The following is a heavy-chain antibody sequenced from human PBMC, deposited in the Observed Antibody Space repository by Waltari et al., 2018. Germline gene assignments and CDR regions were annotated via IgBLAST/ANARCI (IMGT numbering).Heavy chain of an antibody. D-gene: IGHD7-27*01. CDR1: GFRFRTYA. CDR3: AKGGRDWGPHFDY. V-gene: IGHV3-23*01. Sequence: EVQLLASGGGQVSPGGSLRLSCGTSGFRFRTYAMTWVRQSTEKGLQWVSTMSATADATYYAESVKGRFTVSRDQSKSTLYLQMNSLTFEDTAVYYCAKGGRDWGPHFDYWGQGIPVIVSS. CDR2: MSATADAT. J-gene: IGHJ4*02.